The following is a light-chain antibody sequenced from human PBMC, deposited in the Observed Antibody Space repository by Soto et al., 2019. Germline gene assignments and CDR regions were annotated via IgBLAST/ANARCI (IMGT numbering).Light chain of an antibody. J-gene: IGKJ1*01. Sequence: DIQMTQSPSTLSASVGDRVTITCRANQSISFWLAWYQQKPGKAPKVLIYKASTLESGVPSRFSGSGSGTEFTLTINGLQSDDFATYYCQHYQSYLWTFGQGTKVEVK. CDR3: QHYQSYLWT. V-gene: IGKV1-5*03. CDR1: QSISFW. CDR2: KAS.